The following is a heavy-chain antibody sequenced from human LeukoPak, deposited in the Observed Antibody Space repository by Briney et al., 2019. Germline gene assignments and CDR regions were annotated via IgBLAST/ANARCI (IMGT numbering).Heavy chain of an antibody. CDR1: GYTFTGYY. J-gene: IGHJ4*02. Sequence: ASVKVSCKASGYTFTGYYMHWVRQAPGQGLEWMGWINPNSGGTNYAQKFQGRVTMTRDTSISTAHMELSRLRSDDTAVYYCARTDYIWGSYLGYWGQGTLVTVSS. CDR2: INPNSGGT. V-gene: IGHV1-2*02. D-gene: IGHD3-16*01. CDR3: ARTDYIWGSYLGY.